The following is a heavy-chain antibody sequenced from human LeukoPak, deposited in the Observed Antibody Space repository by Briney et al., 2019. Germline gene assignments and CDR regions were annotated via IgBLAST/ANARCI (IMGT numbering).Heavy chain of an antibody. D-gene: IGHD2-15*01. V-gene: IGHV1-69*13. J-gene: IGHJ4*02. Sequence: SVKVSCKASGGTFSSYAISWVRQAPGQGLEWMGGIIPIFGTANYAQKFQGRVTITADESTSTAYMELSSLRSEDTAVYYCARDAYCSGGSCSSLLDYWGQGTLVTVSS. CDR2: IIPIFGTA. CDR1: GGTFSSYA. CDR3: ARDAYCSGGSCSSLLDY.